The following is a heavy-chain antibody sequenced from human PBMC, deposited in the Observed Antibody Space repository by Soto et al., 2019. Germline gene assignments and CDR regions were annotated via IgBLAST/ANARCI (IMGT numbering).Heavy chain of an antibody. Sequence: PAGSLRLSCAASGFTLRDYWMHWVRQAPGKGLVWVSRINSDGSSTTYADSVKGRFIISRDSAKNTLYLQMNSLRAEDTALYYCARDPAPSGWYDYWGQGTQVTVSS. D-gene: IGHD6-19*01. J-gene: IGHJ4*02. V-gene: IGHV3-74*01. CDR3: ARDPAPSGWYDY. CDR2: INSDGSST. CDR1: GFTLRDYW.